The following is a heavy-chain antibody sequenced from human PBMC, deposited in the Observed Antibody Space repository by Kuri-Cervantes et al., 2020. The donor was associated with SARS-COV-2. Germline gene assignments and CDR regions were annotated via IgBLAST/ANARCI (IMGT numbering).Heavy chain of an antibody. V-gene: IGHV4-38-2*02. CDR1: GYSISSGYY. CDR3: AQQVPTYGMDV. CDR2: IYHSGST. J-gene: IGHJ6*02. D-gene: IGHD3-10*01. Sequence: GSLRLSCTVSGYSISSGYYWGWIRQPPGKGLEWIGSIYHSGSTYYNPSLKSRVTISVDTSKNQFSLKLSSVTAADTAVYYCAQQVPTYGMDVWGQGTTVTVSS.